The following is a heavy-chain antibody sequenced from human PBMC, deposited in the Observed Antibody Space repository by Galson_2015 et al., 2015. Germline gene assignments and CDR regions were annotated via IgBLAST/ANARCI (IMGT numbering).Heavy chain of an antibody. Sequence: SETLSLTCTVSGGSIDNYYCTWIRQSPGKGLEWIGYVFHSGNTNYNPSLKSRVTISLDTSKNQFSLKLTSVTAADTAIYYCARDPSAHSGWYDSWGQGTLVTVSS. CDR2: VFHSGNT. J-gene: IGHJ5*01. CDR3: ARDPSAHSGWYDS. V-gene: IGHV4-59*01. CDR1: GGSIDNYY. D-gene: IGHD6-19*01.